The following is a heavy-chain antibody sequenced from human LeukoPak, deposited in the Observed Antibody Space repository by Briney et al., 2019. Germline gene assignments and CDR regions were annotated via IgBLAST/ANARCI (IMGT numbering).Heavy chain of an antibody. D-gene: IGHD3-16*01. CDR1: GGSISSYY. CDR2: IYYSGST. V-gene: IGHV4-59*01. CDR3: ARAMGARGIYYYYYMDV. J-gene: IGHJ6*03. Sequence: SETLSLTCTVSGGSISSYYWSWIRQPPGKGLEWIGYIYYSGSTNYNPSLKSRVTISVDTSKNQFSLKLSSVTAADTAVYYCARAMGARGIYYYYYMDVWGQGTVVTVSS.